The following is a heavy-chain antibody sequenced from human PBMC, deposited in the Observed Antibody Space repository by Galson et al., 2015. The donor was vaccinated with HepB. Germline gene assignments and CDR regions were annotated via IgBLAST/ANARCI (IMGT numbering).Heavy chain of an antibody. CDR3: ARASYCSSSSCYLGY. Sequence: SLRLSCAASGFIFNGYSMNWVRQAPGKGLEWVASVTSNSVYTYYADSVKGRFTISRDNTKKTLSRQMNSLRAEDTGVYYCARASYCSSSSCYLGYWGQGALVTVSS. D-gene: IGHD2-2*01. J-gene: IGHJ4*02. V-gene: IGHV3-21*01. CDR1: GFIFNGYS. CDR2: VTSNSVYT.